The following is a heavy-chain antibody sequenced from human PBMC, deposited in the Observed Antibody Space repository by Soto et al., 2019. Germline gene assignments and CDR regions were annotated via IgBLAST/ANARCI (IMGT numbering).Heavy chain of an antibody. V-gene: IGHV1-24*01. D-gene: IGHD3-10*01. J-gene: IGHJ4*02. CDR3: ATDLGPTYYYGSGSPVQFDY. CDR2: FDPEDGET. Sequence: ASVKVSCKVSGYTLTELSMHWVRQAPGKGLEWMGGFDPEDGETIYAQKFQGRVTMTEDTSTDTAYMELSILRSEDTAVYYCATDLGPTYYYGSGSPVQFDYWGQGTLVT. CDR1: GYTLTELS.